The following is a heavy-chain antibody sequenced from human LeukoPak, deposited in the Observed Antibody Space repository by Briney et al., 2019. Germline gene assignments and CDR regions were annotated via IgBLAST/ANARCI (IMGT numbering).Heavy chain of an antibody. CDR3: ASPTHYYYYYMDF. J-gene: IGHJ6*03. V-gene: IGHV4-39*01. CDR2: IYYSGST. CDR1: GGSISSSSYY. Sequence: PSETLSLTCTVSGGSISSSSYYRGWIRQPPGKGLEWIGSIYYSGSTYYNPSLKSRVTISVDTSKNQFSLKLSSVTAADTAVYYCASPTHYYYYYMDFWGKGTTVTVSS.